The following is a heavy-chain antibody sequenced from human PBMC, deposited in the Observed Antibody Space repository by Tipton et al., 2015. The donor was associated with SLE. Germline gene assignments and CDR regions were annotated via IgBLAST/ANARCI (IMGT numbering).Heavy chain of an antibody. CDR3: ARHDGQWDAFDI. CDR1: GYSIRDGYY. Sequence: TLSLTCNVSGYSIRDGYYWGWIRQAPGKGLEWIGTIHHSGITYYNPSLKSRVTISVDTSKNQFSLKVRSVTAADTAVYYCARHDGQWDAFDIWGQGTVVTVSS. D-gene: IGHD6-19*01. V-gene: IGHV4-38-2*02. CDR2: IHHSGIT. J-gene: IGHJ3*02.